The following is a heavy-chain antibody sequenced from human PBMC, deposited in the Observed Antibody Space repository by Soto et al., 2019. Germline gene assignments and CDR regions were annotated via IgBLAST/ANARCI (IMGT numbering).Heavy chain of an antibody. V-gene: IGHV1-8*01. CDR1: GYTFTSYD. D-gene: IGHD2-21*01. CDR2: MNPNSGNT. Sequence: ASVKVSCKASGYTFTSYDINWVRQATGQGLEWMGWMNPNSGNTGYAQKFQGQVTISADKSISTAYLQWSSLKASDTAMYYCARQGEGRRRYYYYYMDVWGKGTTVTVSS. CDR3: ARQGEGRRRYYYYYMDV. J-gene: IGHJ6*03.